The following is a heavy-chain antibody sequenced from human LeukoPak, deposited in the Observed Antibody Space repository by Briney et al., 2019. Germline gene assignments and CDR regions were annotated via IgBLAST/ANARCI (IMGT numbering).Heavy chain of an antibody. CDR2: IIPIFGTA. V-gene: IGHV1-69*13. CDR1: GGTFSSYA. J-gene: IGHJ6*02. Sequence: ASVKVSCKASGGTFSSYAISWVRQAPGQGLEWMGGIIPIFGTANYAQKFQGRVTITADESTSTAYMELSRLRSDDTAVYYCAREEGDYYYGMDVWGQGTTVTVSS. CDR3: AREEGDYYYGMDV.